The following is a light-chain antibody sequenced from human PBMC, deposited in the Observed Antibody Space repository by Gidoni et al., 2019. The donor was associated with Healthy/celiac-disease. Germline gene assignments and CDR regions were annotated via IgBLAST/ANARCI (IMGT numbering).Light chain of an antibody. J-gene: IGLJ1*01. V-gene: IGLV1-47*01. CDR1: SSNIGSNY. Sequence: QSVLTQPPSPSGTHWQRVTISCSGSSSNIGSNYVYWYQQLPGTAPKLLIYRNNQRPSGVPDRFSGSKSGTSASLAISGLRSEDEADYYCAAWDDSLSGHYVFGTGTKVTVL. CDR2: RNN. CDR3: AAWDDSLSGHYV.